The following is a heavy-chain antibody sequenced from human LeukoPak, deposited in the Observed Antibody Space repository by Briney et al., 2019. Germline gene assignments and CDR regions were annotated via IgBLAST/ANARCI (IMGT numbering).Heavy chain of an antibody. V-gene: IGHV3-21*01. CDR2: I. D-gene: IGHD2/OR15-2a*01. CDR1: EFTFSSYN. J-gene: IGHJ5*02. Sequence: PGGSLRLSCAASEFTFSSYNMNWVRQAPGKGLEWVSSIVKGRFTISRDNAKNSLYLQMKSLRAEDTAVYYCARGKTSQNIVTRKTYNWFDPWGQGTLVTVSS. CDR3: ARGKTSQNIVTRKTYNWFDP.